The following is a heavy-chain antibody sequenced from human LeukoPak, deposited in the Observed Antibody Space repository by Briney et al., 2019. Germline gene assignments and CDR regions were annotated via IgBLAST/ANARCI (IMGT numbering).Heavy chain of an antibody. J-gene: IGHJ4*02. V-gene: IGHV3-30-3*01. CDR2: ISYDGSNE. CDR1: GFTFSRYA. Sequence: GGSLTLSCAASGFTFSRYAMHWARQAPGKGLEWVAVISYDGSNEYYAESVKGRFTISRDSSENTLYLEMNSLRVEHTAVYYCARVGYYSSGPFSYFDYWGQGTLVTVSS. CDR3: ARVGYYSSGPFSYFDY. D-gene: IGHD3-10*01.